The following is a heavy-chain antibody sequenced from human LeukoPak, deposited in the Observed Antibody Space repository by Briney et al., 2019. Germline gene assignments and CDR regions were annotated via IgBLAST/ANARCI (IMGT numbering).Heavy chain of an antibody. CDR2: IIPILGIA. CDR3: ASAVKYCSSTSCKLGYYGMDV. Sequence: SVKVSCKASGGTFSSYAISWVRQAPGQGLEWMGRIIPILGIANYAQKFRGRVTITADKSTSTAYMELSSLRSEDTAVYYCASAVKYCSSTSCKLGYYGMDVWGQGTTVTVSS. CDR1: GGTFSSYA. J-gene: IGHJ6*02. V-gene: IGHV1-69*04. D-gene: IGHD2-2*01.